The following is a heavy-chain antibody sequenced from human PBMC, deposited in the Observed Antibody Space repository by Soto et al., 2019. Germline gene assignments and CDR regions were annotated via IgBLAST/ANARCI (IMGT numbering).Heavy chain of an antibody. D-gene: IGHD1-7*01. CDR2: IYITGRT. V-gene: IGHV4-4*07. J-gene: IGHJ5*01. CDR1: AGSIRSHF. CDR3: TRERPENWNYPRTAHKWFDS. Sequence: XKTLSLPVNVSAGSIRSHFWSWIRQPAGKGLEWIGLIYITGRTDYNPSLKCRVTMSLDTSKNQFSLKVTSVTAADTAIYYCTRERPENWNYPRTAHKWFDSWGQGTLVTVSS.